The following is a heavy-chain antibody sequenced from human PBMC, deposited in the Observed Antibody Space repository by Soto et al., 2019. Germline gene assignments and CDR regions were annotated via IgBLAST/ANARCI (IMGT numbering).Heavy chain of an antibody. CDR2: ISASSSSI. V-gene: IGHV3-21*01. CDR1: GFNFITFS. CDR3: VRDAYNRDAFDI. D-gene: IGHD1-20*01. J-gene: IGHJ3*02. Sequence: DVQLVESGGGLVKPGGSLRLSCAASGFNFITFSMNWVRQAPGKGLEWVSSISASSSSIYYAESVKGRFTVSRYNAKNPLYLQMNSLTAEDTALYYCVRDAYNRDAFDIWGQGTTVTVSS.